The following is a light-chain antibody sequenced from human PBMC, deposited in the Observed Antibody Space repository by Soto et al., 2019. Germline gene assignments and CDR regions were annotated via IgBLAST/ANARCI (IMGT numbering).Light chain of an antibody. CDR2: DAS. J-gene: IGKJ1*01. CDR3: LQYSSHSWT. CDR1: RSISDW. Sequence: IQMTQSPSILSPSVGDRVTITCRASRSISDWLAWYQQKPGKAPELLIFDASNLKSGVSSRFSGSGSGTEFTLTISRLQPDDVATYYCLQYSSHSWTFGQGTKV. V-gene: IGKV1-5*01.